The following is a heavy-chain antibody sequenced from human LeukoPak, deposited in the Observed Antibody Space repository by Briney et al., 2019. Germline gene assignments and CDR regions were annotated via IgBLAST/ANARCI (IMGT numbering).Heavy chain of an antibody. CDR3: TRDSAPPTVADY. CDR2: VDNRGRT. CDR1: GFTVSSNY. D-gene: IGHD4-23*01. Sequence: GGSLRLSCAASGFTVSSNYMSWVRQAPGKGLEWVSLVDNRGRTSHADSVKGRFTVSRDNSKNTLYLQMNTLRAEDTAVYYCTRDSAPPTVADYWGQGTLVTVFS. V-gene: IGHV3-66*01. J-gene: IGHJ4*02.